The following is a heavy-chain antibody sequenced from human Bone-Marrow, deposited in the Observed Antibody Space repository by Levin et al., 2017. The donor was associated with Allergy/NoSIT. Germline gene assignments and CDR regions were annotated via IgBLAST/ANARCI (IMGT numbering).Heavy chain of an antibody. Sequence: KISCKASGGTFGTYTISWVRQAPGQGLEWMGGIMPIIGTANYAQKFQGRVTINADESTSTAYMELSSLRSEDPAVYYCARGEIGSSGLFDYWGQGTLVTVSS. J-gene: IGHJ4*02. V-gene: IGHV1-69*01. CDR1: GGTFGTYT. D-gene: IGHD6-19*01. CDR3: ARGEIGSSGLFDY. CDR2: IMPIIGTA.